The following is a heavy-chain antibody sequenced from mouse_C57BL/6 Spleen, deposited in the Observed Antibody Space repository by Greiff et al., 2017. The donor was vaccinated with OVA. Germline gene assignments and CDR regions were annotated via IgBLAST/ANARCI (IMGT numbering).Heavy chain of an antibody. D-gene: IGHD2-2*01. CDR2: IHPNSGST. J-gene: IGHJ3*01. V-gene: IGHV1-64*01. CDR3: ARAGYDRDWCAY. CDR1: GYTFTSYW. Sequence: QVQLQQPGAELVKPGASVKLSCKASGYTFTSYWMHWVKQRPGQGLEWIGMIHPNSGSTNYNEKFKSKATLTVDKSSSTAYMHLSSLTSEDSSVYYCARAGYDRDWCAYWGQGTLVTVSA.